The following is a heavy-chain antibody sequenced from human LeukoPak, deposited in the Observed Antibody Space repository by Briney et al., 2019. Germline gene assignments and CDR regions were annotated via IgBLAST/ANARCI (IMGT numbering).Heavy chain of an antibody. V-gene: IGHV3-23*01. Sequence: TGGSLRLSCVASGFTFSSYAMSWVRQAPGKGLEGVASIGDNGGTTYYLDSVRGRFTISRDNSKNTLYLQMNSLRAEDTATYSCARDIRGSGNYGWFDPWGQGTLVTVSS. D-gene: IGHD3-10*01. CDR2: IGDNGGTT. CDR1: GFTFSSYA. CDR3: ARDIRGSGNYGWFDP. J-gene: IGHJ5*02.